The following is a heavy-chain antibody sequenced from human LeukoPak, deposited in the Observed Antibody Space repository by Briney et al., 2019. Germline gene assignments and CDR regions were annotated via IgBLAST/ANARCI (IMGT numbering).Heavy chain of an antibody. CDR2: ISSSSRYI. CDR1: GFTFSSYS. Sequence: GGSLRLSCAASGFTFSSYSMNWVRQAPGKGLEWVSSISSSSRYIYYADSVKGRFTISRDNAKNSLYLQMNSLRAEDTAVYYCARGPEDIVVVVAADFDYWGQGTLVTVSS. D-gene: IGHD2-15*01. V-gene: IGHV3-21*01. CDR3: ARGPEDIVVVVAADFDY. J-gene: IGHJ4*02.